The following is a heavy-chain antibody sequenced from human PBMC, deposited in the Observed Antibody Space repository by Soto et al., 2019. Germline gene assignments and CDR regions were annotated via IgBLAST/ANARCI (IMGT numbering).Heavy chain of an antibody. J-gene: IGHJ6*03. D-gene: IGHD1-7*01. V-gene: IGHV6-1*01. Sequence: PSQTLSLTCAISGDSGSSNSAAWNWIRLSPSRGLEWLARTYYGSRWYNDYAVSVRSRITVNPDTSKNQFSLQLTSVTPEDTAVYYCAGTTSHQWYYMDVWGKGTTVTVSS. CDR1: GDSGSSNSAA. CDR3: AGTTSHQWYYMDV. CDR2: TYYGSRWYN.